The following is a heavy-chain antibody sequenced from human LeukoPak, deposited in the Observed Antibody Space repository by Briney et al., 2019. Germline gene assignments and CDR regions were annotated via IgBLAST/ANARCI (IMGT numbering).Heavy chain of an antibody. CDR3: AKVFHPYCSNGNCYFDY. CDR1: GFTFSSYD. J-gene: IGHJ4*03. V-gene: IGHV3-23*01. D-gene: IGHD2-8*01. CDR2: ISGSAIGR. Sequence: GGSLRLSCAASGFTFSSYDMIWVRQAPGKGLEWVSVISGSAIGRYYADSVKGRFTISRDNSKNTLYLQMNSLRVEDTAVYYCAKVFHPYCSNGNCYFDYWGQGTLVTVSS.